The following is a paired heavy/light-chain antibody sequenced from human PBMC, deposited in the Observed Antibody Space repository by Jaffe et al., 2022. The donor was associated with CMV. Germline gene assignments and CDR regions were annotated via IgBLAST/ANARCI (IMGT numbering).Light chain of an antibody. V-gene: IGKV3-20*01. J-gene: IGKJ3*01. Sequence: EIVLTQSPGTLSLSPGERATLSCRASQSVSSTFLAWYQQKPGQAPRLLIYGASRRATGIPDRFSGSGSGTDFTLTISRLEPEDFAVYYCQQYGGSALFTFGTGTKVDIK. CDR2: GAS. CDR3: QQYGGSALFT. CDR1: QSVSSTF.
Heavy chain of an antibody. V-gene: IGHV4-31*03. J-gene: IGHJ6*02. CDR2: IYYSGRT. Sequence: QVQLQESGPGLVKPSQTLSLTCTVSGVSISSGGYYWTWIRQHPGKGLERIGYIYYSGRTYQNPSLKSRVTISVDMAKNQFSLKLNSVTAADTAVYYCARDRGILLDGYYYGMDIWGQGTTVTVSS. CDR1: GVSISSGGYY. CDR3: ARDRGILLDGYYYGMDI. D-gene: IGHD5-18*01.